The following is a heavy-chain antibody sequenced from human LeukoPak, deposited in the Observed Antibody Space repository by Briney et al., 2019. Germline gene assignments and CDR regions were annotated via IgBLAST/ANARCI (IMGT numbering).Heavy chain of an antibody. J-gene: IGHJ6*03. Sequence: SVKVSCKASGGTFSSYAISWVRQAPGQGLEWMGGIIPILGTANYAQKFQGRVTITADKSTSTAYMELSSLRSEDTAVYYCASSGESIAARRPGNLYYYYYMDVWGKGTTVTVSS. CDR1: GGTFSSYA. CDR3: ASSGESIAARRPGNLYYYYYMDV. D-gene: IGHD6-6*01. CDR2: IIPILGTA. V-gene: IGHV1-69*10.